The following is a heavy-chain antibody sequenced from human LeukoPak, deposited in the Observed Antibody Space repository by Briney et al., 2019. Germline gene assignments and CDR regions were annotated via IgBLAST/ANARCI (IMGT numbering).Heavy chain of an antibody. CDR1: GDSITGYY. J-gene: IGHJ4*02. Sequence: PSETLSLTCTVSGDSITGYYWSWIRQPPGKGLEWIAYISYTGSTNYNPSLRGRVTISLDMSANQFSLKFSSVTTTDTAVYYCVREPSSSGWFAYWGQGTLVTVSS. CDR2: ISYTGST. V-gene: IGHV4-59*01. CDR3: VREPSSSGWFAY. D-gene: IGHD6-19*01.